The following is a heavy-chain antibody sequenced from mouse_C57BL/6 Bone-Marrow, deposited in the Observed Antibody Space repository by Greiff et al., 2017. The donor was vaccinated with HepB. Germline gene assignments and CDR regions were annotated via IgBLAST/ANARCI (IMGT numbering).Heavy chain of an antibody. J-gene: IGHJ1*03. CDR2: IYPGSGNT. CDR3: ARNEYRYYYGSSYWYFDV. V-gene: IGHV1-76*01. CDR1: GYTFTDYY. D-gene: IGHD1-1*01. Sequence: VQGVESGAELVRPGASVKLSCKASGYTFTDYYINWVKQRPGQGLEWIARIYPGSGNTYYNEKFKGKATLTAEKSSSTAYMQLSSLTSEDSAVYFCARNEYRYYYGSSYWYFDVWGTGTTVTVSS.